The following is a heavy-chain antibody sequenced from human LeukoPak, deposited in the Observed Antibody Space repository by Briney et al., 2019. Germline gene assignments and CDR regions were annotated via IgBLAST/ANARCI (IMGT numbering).Heavy chain of an antibody. V-gene: IGHV4-39*01. J-gene: IGHJ6*02. CDR2: IYYSGST. CDR3: ARHVSSGYYYGYYYYYGMDV. CDR1: GGSISSSSYY. D-gene: IGHD3-22*01. Sequence: PSETLSLTCTVSGGSISSSSYYWGWIRQPPGKGLEWIGSIYYSGSTYYNPSLKSRVTISVDTSKNQFSLKLSSVTAADTAVYYCARHVSSGYYYGYYYYYGMDVWGQGTTVTVSS.